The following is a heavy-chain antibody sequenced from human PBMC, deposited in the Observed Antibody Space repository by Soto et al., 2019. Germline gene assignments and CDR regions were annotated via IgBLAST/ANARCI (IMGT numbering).Heavy chain of an antibody. CDR1: GYTFTAYY. Sequence: QVQLVQSGDELKEPGDSVRVSCEASGYTFTAYYIHWVRQAPGQGLEWMGWINPRFGDTSYAQDFQGRVSMTRDTSISTVYMELSRLTSDDTAIYYCARNMDYYYGPGSGNGHGFWGQGTTVTVFS. CDR2: INPRFGDT. J-gene: IGHJ6*02. D-gene: IGHD3-10*01. V-gene: IGHV1-2*02. CDR3: ARNMDYYYGPGSGNGHGF.